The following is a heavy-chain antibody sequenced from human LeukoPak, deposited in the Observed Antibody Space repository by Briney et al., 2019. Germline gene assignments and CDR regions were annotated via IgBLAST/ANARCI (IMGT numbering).Heavy chain of an antibody. D-gene: IGHD1-26*01. J-gene: IGHJ6*03. Sequence: SETLSLTCTVSGGSISSYYWSWIRQPPGKGLEWIGYIYYSGSTNYNPSLKSRVTISVDTSKNQFSLKLSSVTAADTAVFYCARDREPPPEFRHYYYMDVWGKGTTVTVSS. V-gene: IGHV4-59*01. CDR1: GGSISSYY. CDR2: IYYSGST. CDR3: ARDREPPPEFRHYYYMDV.